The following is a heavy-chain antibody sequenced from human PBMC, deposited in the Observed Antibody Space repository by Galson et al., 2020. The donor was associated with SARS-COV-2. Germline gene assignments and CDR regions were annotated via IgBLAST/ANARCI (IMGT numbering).Heavy chain of an antibody. CDR3: ARAARGWSGYYDFDY. CDR1: GFTFSSYS. CDR2: ISSSSSYI. Sequence: GGSLRLSCAASGFTFSSYSMNWVRQAPGKGLEWVSSISSSSSYIYYADSVKGRFTISRDNAKNSLYLQMNSLRAEDTAVYYCARAARGWSGYYDFDYWGQGTLVTVSS. J-gene: IGHJ4*02. V-gene: IGHV3-21*01. D-gene: IGHD3-3*01.